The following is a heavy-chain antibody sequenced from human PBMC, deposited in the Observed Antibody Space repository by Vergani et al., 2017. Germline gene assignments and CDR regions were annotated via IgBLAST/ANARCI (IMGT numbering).Heavy chain of an antibody. J-gene: IGHJ4*02. D-gene: IGHD1-26*01. Sequence: EVQLVQSGAEVKKPGESLRISCKDSGFSFTSNWISWVRQMPGRGLEWMGRIDPSDSYTNYSPSFQGHVTISVDKSISTAYLQWMSLKASDTAIYYCARAYNGRLHDYWGQGTLVTVSS. CDR2: IDPSDSYT. CDR3: ARAYNGRLHDY. V-gene: IGHV5-10-1*03. CDR1: GFSFTSNW.